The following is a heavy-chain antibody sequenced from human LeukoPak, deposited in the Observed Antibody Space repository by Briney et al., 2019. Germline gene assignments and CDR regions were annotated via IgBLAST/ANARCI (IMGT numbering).Heavy chain of an antibody. CDR2: IIPIFGTA. CDR1: GGTFSSYA. D-gene: IGHD5-12*01. Sequence: SVKVSCKASGGTFSSYAISWLRQAPGQGLEWMGRIIPIFGTANYAQKFQGRVTITTDESTSTAYMELSSLRSEDTAVYYCAREYYSGYGLGRHPFDYWGQGTLVTVSS. J-gene: IGHJ4*02. V-gene: IGHV1-69*05. CDR3: AREYYSGYGLGRHPFDY.